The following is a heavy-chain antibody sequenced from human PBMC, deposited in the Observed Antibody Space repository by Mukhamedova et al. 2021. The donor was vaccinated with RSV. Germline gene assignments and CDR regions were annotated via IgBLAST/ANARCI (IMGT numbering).Heavy chain of an antibody. CDR3: ARGWGIAVVTSFYDY. J-gene: IGHJ4*01. V-gene: IGHV1-18*01. D-gene: IGHD2-21*02. Sequence: GQGLEWMGWISPYNGNKHLLDSLQGRLTMTTDESTNTAYMELTGLRSDDTAVYYCARGWGIAVVTSFYDYWGHGTLVTLSS. CDR2: ISPYNGNK.